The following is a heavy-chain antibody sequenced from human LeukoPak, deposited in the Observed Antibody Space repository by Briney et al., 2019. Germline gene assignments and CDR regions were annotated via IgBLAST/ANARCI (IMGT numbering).Heavy chain of an antibody. D-gene: IGHD2-2*01. J-gene: IGHJ6*04. CDR1: GGTFSSYA. Sequence: SVKVSCTASGGTFSSYAIPWVRQAPGQGLEWMGGIIPIFGTANYAQKFQGRVTITADKSTSTAYMELSSLRSEDTAVYYCASTIVVVPAAIPYYYGMDVWGKGTTVTVSS. V-gene: IGHV1-69*06. CDR2: IIPIFGTA. CDR3: ASTIVVVPAAIPYYYGMDV.